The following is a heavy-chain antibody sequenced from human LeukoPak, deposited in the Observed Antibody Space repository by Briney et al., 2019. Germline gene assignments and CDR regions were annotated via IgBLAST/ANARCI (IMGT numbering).Heavy chain of an antibody. D-gene: IGHD2-2*01. V-gene: IGHV3-23*01. J-gene: IGHJ6*02. CDR1: GFTFSSYA. Sequence: PGGSLRLSCAASGFTFSSYAMSWVRQAPGKGLEWVSAISGSGGSTYYADSVKGRFTISRDNSKNTLYLQMNSLRAEDTAVYYCAKDLRAVVPAASQGYYYYGMDVWGQGTTVTVSS. CDR2: ISGSGGST. CDR3: AKDLRAVVPAASQGYYYYGMDV.